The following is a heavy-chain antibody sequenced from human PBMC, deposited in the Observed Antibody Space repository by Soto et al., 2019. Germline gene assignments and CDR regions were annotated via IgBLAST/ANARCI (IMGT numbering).Heavy chain of an antibody. Sequence: GGSLRLSCAASGFTFSSYAMHWVRQAPGKGLEWVAVISYDGSNKYYADSVKGRFTISRDNSKNTLYLQMNSLRAEDTAVYYCARARGYSYGNYFDYWGQGTLVTVSS. CDR2: ISYDGSNK. CDR1: GFTFSSYA. CDR3: ARARGYSYGNYFDY. J-gene: IGHJ4*02. D-gene: IGHD5-18*01. V-gene: IGHV3-30-3*01.